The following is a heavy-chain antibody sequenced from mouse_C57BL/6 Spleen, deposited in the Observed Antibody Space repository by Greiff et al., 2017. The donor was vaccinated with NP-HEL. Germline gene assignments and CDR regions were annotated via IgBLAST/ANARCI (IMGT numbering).Heavy chain of an antibody. CDR3: ARPAMDY. Sequence: EVKLVESGGGLVKPGGSLKLSCAASGFTFSDYGMHWVRQAPEKGLEWVAYISSGSSTIYYADTVKGRFTIAVDNAPNTLFLQMTSLRSEATAMYYCARPAMDYWGQGTSVTVSS. CDR1: GFTFSDYG. J-gene: IGHJ4*01. CDR2: ISSGSSTI. V-gene: IGHV5-17*01.